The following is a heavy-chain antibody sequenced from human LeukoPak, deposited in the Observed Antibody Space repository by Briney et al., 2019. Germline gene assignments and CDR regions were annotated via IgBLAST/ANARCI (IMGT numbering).Heavy chain of an antibody. J-gene: IGHJ4*02. CDR2: IYTSGST. CDR3: ARDGIAAAGRAFDY. V-gene: IGHV4-4*07. Sequence: PSETLSLTCAVYGGSFSGYYWSWIRQPAGKGLEWIGRIYTSGSTNYNPSLKSRVTMSVDTSKNQFSLKLSSVTAADTAVYYCARDGIAAAGRAFDYWGQGTLVTVSS. CDR1: GGSFSGYY. D-gene: IGHD6-13*01.